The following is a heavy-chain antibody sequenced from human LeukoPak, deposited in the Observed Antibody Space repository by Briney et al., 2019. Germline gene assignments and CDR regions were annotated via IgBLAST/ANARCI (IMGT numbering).Heavy chain of an antibody. CDR3: AKDRAYVAMVRGVLDY. J-gene: IGHJ4*02. CDR1: GFTFSNYA. V-gene: IGHV3-30*02. CDR2: IRYNGNNQ. D-gene: IGHD3-10*01. Sequence: GGSLRLSCAASGFTFSNYAMHWVRQAPGKGLEWVAFIRYNGNNQYYADSVKGRFTISRDNSKDTLYLQMNSRRADDTAVYYCAKDRAYVAMVRGVLDYWGQGTLVTVSS.